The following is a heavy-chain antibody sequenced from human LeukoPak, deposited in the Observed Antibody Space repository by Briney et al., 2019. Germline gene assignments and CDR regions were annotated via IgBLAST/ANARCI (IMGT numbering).Heavy chain of an antibody. CDR3: AKAYSSSWHWNFDY. J-gene: IGHJ4*02. CDR1: GFTFDDYA. V-gene: IGHV3-9*01. Sequence: GRSLRLSCAASGFTFDDYAMHWVRQAPGKGLEWVSGISWNSGSIGYADSVKGRFTISRDNAKNSLYLQMNSLRAEDTALYYCAKAYSSSWHWNFDYWGQGTLVTVSS. D-gene: IGHD6-13*01. CDR2: ISWNSGSI.